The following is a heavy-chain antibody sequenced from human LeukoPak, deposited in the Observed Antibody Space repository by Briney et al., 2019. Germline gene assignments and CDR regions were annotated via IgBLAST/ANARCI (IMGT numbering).Heavy chain of an antibody. CDR3: ARVGDSMSDAFDI. CDR1: GGSISSSSYY. V-gene: IGHV4-39*07. J-gene: IGHJ3*02. D-gene: IGHD2-21*02. Sequence: SETLSLTCTVSGGSISSSSYYWGWFRQPPGKGLEWIGSIYYSGSTYYNPSLKSRVTISVDTSKNQFSLKLSSVTAADTAVYYCARVGDSMSDAFDIWGQGTMVTVSS. CDR2: IYYSGST.